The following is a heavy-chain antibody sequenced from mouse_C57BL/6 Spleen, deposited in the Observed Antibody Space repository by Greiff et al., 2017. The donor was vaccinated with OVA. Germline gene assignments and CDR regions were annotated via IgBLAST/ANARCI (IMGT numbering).Heavy chain of an antibody. CDR1: GYTFTSYW. CDR3: ARNGNYDYAMDY. D-gene: IGHD2-1*01. J-gene: IGHJ4*01. V-gene: IGHV1-59*01. Sequence: VQLQQPGAELVRPGTSVKLSCKASGYTFTSYWMHWVKQRPGQGLEWIGVIDPSDSYTNYNQKFKGKATLTVDTSSSTAYMQLSSLTSEDSAVYYCARNGNYDYAMDYWGQGTSVTVSS. CDR2: IDPSDSYT.